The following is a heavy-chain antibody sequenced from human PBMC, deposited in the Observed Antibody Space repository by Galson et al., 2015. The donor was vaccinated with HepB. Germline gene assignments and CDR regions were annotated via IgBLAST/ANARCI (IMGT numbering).Heavy chain of an antibody. CDR2: IYYSGST. CDR3: AREVQLERRKGRGWFDP. J-gene: IGHJ5*02. V-gene: IGHV4-31*03. Sequence: TLSLTCTVSGGSISSGGYYWSWIRQHPGKGLEWIGYIYYSGSTYYNPSLKSRVTISVDTSKNQFSLKLSSVTAADTAVYYCAREVQLERRKGRGWFDPWGQGTLVTVSS. CDR1: GGSISSGGYY. D-gene: IGHD1-1*01.